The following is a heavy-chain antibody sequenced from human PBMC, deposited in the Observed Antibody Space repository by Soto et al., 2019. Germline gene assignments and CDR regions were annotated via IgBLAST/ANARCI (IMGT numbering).Heavy chain of an antibody. CDR2: TSYDGSNK. CDR3: ARDRKGGHCSGGSCHYYYGMDV. D-gene: IGHD2-15*01. CDR1: GFTFSNYS. Sequence: QVQLVESGGGVVQPGTSLRLSCTASGFTFSNYSMHWVRQAPGKGLEWVAVTSYDGSNKYYADSVKGRFTISRDNSKNTMYVQMNSLRAEDTAIYYCARDRKGGHCSGGSCHYYYGMDVWGQGTTVTVSS. V-gene: IGHV3-30-3*01. J-gene: IGHJ6*02.